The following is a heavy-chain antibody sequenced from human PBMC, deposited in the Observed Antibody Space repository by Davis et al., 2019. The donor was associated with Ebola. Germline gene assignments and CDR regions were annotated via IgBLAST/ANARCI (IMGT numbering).Heavy chain of an antibody. D-gene: IGHD6-13*01. V-gene: IGHV3-74*01. CDR3: AKAPSVFAAAADFDY. CDR2: INSDGSST. Sequence: HTGGSLRLSCAASGFTFSSYWMHWVRQAPGKGLVRVSRINSDGSSTSYADSVKGRFTISRDNSKNTLYLQMNSLRAEDTAVYYCAKAPSVFAAAADFDYWGQGTLVTVSS. CDR1: GFTFSSYW. J-gene: IGHJ4*02.